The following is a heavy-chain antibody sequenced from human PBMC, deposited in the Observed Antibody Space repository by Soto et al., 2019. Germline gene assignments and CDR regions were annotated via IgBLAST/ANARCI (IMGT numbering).Heavy chain of an antibody. CDR3: TSVATISVT. D-gene: IGHD5-12*01. CDR2: IRSKTNNYAT. V-gene: IGHV3-73*02. Sequence: EVQLVESGGGLVQPGGSLKLSCAASGFSFSDSGIHWVRQASGKGLEWVGRIRSKTNNYATAYAASVRGRFTVSRDDSKSTASLQMKSLKTEDTAVYYCTSVATISVTGGQGTLVTVSS. CDR1: GFSFSDSG. J-gene: IGHJ4*02.